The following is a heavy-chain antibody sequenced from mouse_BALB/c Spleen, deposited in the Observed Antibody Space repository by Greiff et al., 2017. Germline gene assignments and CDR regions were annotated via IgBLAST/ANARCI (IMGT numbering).Heavy chain of an antibody. V-gene: IGHV1-80*01. D-gene: IGHD2-14*01. CDR1: GYAFSSYW. CDR3: ARETDRYYFDY. Sequence: QVQLQQSGAELVRPGSSVKISCKASGYAFSSYWMNWVKQRPGQGLEWIGQIYPGDGDTNYNGKFKGKATLTADKSSSTAYMQLSSLTSEDSAVYFCARETDRYYFDYWGQGTTLTVSS. CDR2: IYPGDGDT. J-gene: IGHJ2*01.